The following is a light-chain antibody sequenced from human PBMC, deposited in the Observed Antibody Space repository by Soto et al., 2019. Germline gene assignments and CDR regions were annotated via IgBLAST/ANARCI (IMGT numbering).Light chain of an antibody. CDR3: QSYDSTNLYV. J-gene: IGLJ1*01. Sequence: NFMLTQPHSVSESPGKTVTISCTRSSGSIASSYVQWYQQRPGRAPATMIFDNNQRPSGVPDRFSGSIDRSSNSASLTISGLKTEDEADYYCQSYDSTNLYVFGTGTKVTVL. CDR2: DNN. V-gene: IGLV6-57*04. CDR1: SGSIASSY.